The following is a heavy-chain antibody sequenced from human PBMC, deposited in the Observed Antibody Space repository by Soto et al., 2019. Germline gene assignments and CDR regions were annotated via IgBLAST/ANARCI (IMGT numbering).Heavy chain of an antibody. CDR1: GGSVSSGSYY. CDR2: IYYSGST. V-gene: IGHV4-61*01. CDR3: ARRERYYGSPGWFDP. Sequence: SETLSLTCTVSGGSVSSGSYYWSWIRQPPGKGLEWIGYIYYSGSTYYNPSLRSRVTISVDTAKNQFSLNLRSVTAADTAIYFCARRERYYGSPGWFDPWGQGALVTVSS. J-gene: IGHJ5*02. D-gene: IGHD3-16*01.